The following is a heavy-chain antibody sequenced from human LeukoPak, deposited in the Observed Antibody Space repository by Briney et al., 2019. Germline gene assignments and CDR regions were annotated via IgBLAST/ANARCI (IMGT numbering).Heavy chain of an antibody. CDR3: AKDGYCSSTSCYPEIDY. CDR2: IIGSGGST. Sequence: GGSLRLSCAASGFTFSSYAMSWVRQAPGKGLEWVSAIIGSGGSTYYADSVKGRFTISRDNSKNTLYLQMNSLRAEDTAVYYCAKDGYCSSTSCYPEIDYWGQGTLVTVSS. D-gene: IGHD2-2*03. V-gene: IGHV3-23*01. J-gene: IGHJ4*02. CDR1: GFTFSSYA.